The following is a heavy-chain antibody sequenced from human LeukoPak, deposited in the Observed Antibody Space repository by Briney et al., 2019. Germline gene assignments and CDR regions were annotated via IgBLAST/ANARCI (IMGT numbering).Heavy chain of an antibody. CDR1: GFTFSSYE. CDR2: ISSSGSTI. Sequence: GGSLRLSCAASGFTFSSYEMNWVRQAPGKGLEWVSYISSSGSTIYYADSVKGRFTISRDNAKNSLCLQMNSLRAEDTAVCYCARDYCSGGSCYSDYWGQGTLVTVSS. CDR3: ARDYCSGGSCYSDY. V-gene: IGHV3-48*03. J-gene: IGHJ4*02. D-gene: IGHD2-15*01.